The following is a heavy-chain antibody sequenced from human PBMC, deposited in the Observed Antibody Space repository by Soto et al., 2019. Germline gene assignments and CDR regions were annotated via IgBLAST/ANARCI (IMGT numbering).Heavy chain of an antibody. CDR2: IIPILGIA. Sequence: SVKVSCKASGGTFSSYTISWVRQAPGQGLEWMGRIIPILGIANYAQKFQGRVTLYLQMNSLRAEDTAVYYCAKAEMLGYYISWFDPWGQGTLVTVSS. J-gene: IGHJ5*02. CDR1: GGTFSSYT. CDR3: AKAEMLGYYISWFDP. V-gene: IGHV1-69*02. D-gene: IGHD3-3*01.